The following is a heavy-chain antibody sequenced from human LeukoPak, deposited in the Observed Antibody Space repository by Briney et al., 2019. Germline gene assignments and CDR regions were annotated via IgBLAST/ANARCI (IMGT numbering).Heavy chain of an antibody. CDR1: GYIFTTYY. CDR3: AREFGLNWGFDY. J-gene: IGHJ4*02. D-gene: IGHD7-27*01. V-gene: IGHV1-46*01. CDR2: INPSGCST. Sequence: ASVKVSCKASGYIFTTYYMHWVRQAPGQGLEWMGIINPSGCSTSYAQKFQGRVSMTRDTSTSTVYMELSSLRSEDTAVYYCAREFGLNWGFDYWGQGIQVTVSS.